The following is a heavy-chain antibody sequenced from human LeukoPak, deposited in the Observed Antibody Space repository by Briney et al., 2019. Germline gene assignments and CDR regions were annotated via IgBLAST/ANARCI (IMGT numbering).Heavy chain of an antibody. V-gene: IGHV1-2*02. CDR2: INPHSGGT. CDR3: AREGVIGDGYNFFDY. Sequence: ASVKVSCKASGYTFIGYYMHWVRQAPRQGLEWMGWINPHSGGTNSEQNFQGRVTMSRDTSISTVYMELSRLRSDDTALYYCAREGVIGDGYNFFDYWGQGTLVTVSP. CDR1: GYTFIGYY. J-gene: IGHJ4*02. D-gene: IGHD5-24*01.